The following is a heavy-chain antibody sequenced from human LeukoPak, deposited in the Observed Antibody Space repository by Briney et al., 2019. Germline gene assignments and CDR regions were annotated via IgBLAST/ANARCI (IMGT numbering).Heavy chain of an antibody. Sequence: GASVKVSCKASGYTFSGYDIHWVRQATGQGLEWMGWMNPNSGNTAYAQNFRGRVTMTRDTSITTAYMELNSLRSEDTAVYYCARXHXSGQDWXQGTLDTVSS. CDR2: MNPNSGNT. V-gene: IGHV1-8*01. D-gene: IGHD2-15*01. J-gene: IGHJ4*02. CDR3: ARXHXSGQD. CDR1: GYTFSGYD.